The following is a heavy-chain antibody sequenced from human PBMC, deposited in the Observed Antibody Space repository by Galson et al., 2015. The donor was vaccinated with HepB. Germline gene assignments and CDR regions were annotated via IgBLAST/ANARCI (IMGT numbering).Heavy chain of an antibody. D-gene: IGHD2-21*01. CDR1: GFTFSSYG. V-gene: IGHV3-30*18. Sequence: SLRLSCAASGFTFSSYGMHWVRQAPGKGLEWVAVISYDGSNKYYADSVKGRFTISRDNSKNTLYLQMNSLRAEDTAVYYCAKDLRLWSFDMDVWGKGTTVTVSS. J-gene: IGHJ6*03. CDR2: ISYDGSNK. CDR3: AKDLRLWSFDMDV.